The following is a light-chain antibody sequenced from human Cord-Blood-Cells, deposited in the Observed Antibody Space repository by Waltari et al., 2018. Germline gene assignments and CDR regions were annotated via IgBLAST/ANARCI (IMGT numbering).Light chain of an antibody. J-gene: IGLJ3*02. CDR1: SSDVGRYNL. V-gene: IGLV2-23*01. Sequence: QSALTQPASVSGSPGQSITISCTGTSSDVGRYNLVSWYQQHPGKAPKLMIYTGSKRPSGVSNRFSGSKSGNTASLTISGVQAEDEADYYCCSYAGSWVFGGGTKLTVL. CDR3: CSYAGSWV. CDR2: TGS.